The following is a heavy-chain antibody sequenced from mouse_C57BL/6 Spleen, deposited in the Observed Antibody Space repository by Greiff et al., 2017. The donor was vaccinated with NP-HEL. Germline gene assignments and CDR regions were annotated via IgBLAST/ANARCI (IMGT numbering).Heavy chain of an antibody. D-gene: IGHD1-1*01. Sequence: QVQLQQPGAELVKPGASVKVSCKASGYTFTSYWMHWVKQRPGQGLEWIGRIHPSDSDTNYNQKFKGKATLTVDKSSSTAYMQLSSRTSEDSAVYYCAYYYGSSHYYAMDYWGQGTSVTVSS. CDR2: IHPSDSDT. J-gene: IGHJ4*01. CDR3: AYYYGSSHYYAMDY. V-gene: IGHV1-74*01. CDR1: GYTFTSYW.